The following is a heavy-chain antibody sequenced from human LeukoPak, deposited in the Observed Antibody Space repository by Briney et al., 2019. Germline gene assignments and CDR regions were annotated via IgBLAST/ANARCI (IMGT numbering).Heavy chain of an antibody. D-gene: IGHD6-19*01. CDR1: GFTFSSYA. CDR2: IRGSGGGT. CDR3: AKAGIGVVGYFDY. V-gene: IGHV3-23*01. Sequence: PGGSLRLSCAASGFTFSSYAMSWVRHAPGEGLEWVSTIRGSGGGTYYADSVKGRFTISRDNSKKTLYLQMNSLRDEDTALYYCAKAGIGVVGYFDYWGQGTLVTVSS. J-gene: IGHJ4*02.